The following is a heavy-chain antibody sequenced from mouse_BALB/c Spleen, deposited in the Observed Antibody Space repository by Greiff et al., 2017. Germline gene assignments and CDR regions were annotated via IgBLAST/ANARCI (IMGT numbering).Heavy chain of an antibody. Sequence: DVQLQESGTVLARPGDSVTMSCTASGYTFTSYWMHWVNQRPGQGLEWIGAIYPGNSDTSYNQKFKGKANLTAVTSTSTAYMELSSLTNEDSAVYYCTRKALVGTFDYWGQGTTLPVSS. CDR3: TRKALVGTFDY. CDR1: GYTFTSYW. CDR2: IYPGNSDT. V-gene: IGHV1-5*01. D-gene: IGHD1-3*01. J-gene: IGHJ2*01.